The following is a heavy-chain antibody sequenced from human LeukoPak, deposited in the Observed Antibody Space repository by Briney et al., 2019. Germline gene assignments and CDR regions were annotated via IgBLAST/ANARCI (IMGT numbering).Heavy chain of an antibody. CDR1: GFTFDDYA. CDR2: ISWNSGSI. J-gene: IGHJ4*02. CDR3: ARLSGYNPHDY. D-gene: IGHD5-12*01. V-gene: IGHV3-9*01. Sequence: GGSLRLSCAASGFTFDDYAMHWVRQAPGKGLEWVSGISWNSGSIGYADSVKGRFTISRDNAKTSLYLQMNSLRAEDTALYYCARLSGYNPHDYWGQGTLVTVSS.